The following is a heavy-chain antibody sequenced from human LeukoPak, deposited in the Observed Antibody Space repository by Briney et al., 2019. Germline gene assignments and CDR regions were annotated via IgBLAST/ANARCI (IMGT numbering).Heavy chain of an antibody. J-gene: IGHJ4*02. CDR1: GFTFSSYA. D-gene: IGHD6-19*01. CDR2: ISGSGGST. V-gene: IGHV3-23*01. CDR3: AKDGSPWYSSGWYQPFDY. Sequence: GGSLRLSCAASGFTFSSYAMSWVRQAPGKGLEWVSAISGSGGSTYYADSVKGRFTISRDNSKNTLYLQMNSLRAEDTAVYYCAKDGSPWYSSGWYQPFDYWGQGTLVTVSS.